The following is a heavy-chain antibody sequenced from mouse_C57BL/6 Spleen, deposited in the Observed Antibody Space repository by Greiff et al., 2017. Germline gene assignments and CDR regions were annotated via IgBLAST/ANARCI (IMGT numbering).Heavy chain of an antibody. V-gene: IGHV1-50*01. CDR3: ARRGIYGGDYYAMDY. J-gene: IGHJ4*01. Sequence: QVQLQQPGAELVKPGASVKLSCKASGYTFTSYWMQWVKQRPGQGLEWIGEIDPSDSYTNYNQKFKGKATLTVDKSSSTAYMQLSSLTSEDSAVYYCARRGIYGGDYYAMDYWGQGTSVTVSS. D-gene: IGHD1-1*01. CDR1: GYTFTSYW. CDR2: IDPSDSYT.